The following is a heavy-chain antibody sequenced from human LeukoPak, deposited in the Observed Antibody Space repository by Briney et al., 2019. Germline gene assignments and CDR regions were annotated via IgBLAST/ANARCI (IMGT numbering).Heavy chain of an antibody. Sequence: PGGSLRLSCAASGFTFSSYGMHWVRRAPGKGLEWVAVISYDGSNKYYADSVEGRFTISRDNSKNTLYLQMNSLRAEDTAVYYCAKDRHSGSFFIDYWGQGTLVTVSS. CDR2: ISYDGSNK. V-gene: IGHV3-30*18. CDR3: AKDRHSGSFFIDY. J-gene: IGHJ4*02. CDR1: GFTFSSYG. D-gene: IGHD1-26*01.